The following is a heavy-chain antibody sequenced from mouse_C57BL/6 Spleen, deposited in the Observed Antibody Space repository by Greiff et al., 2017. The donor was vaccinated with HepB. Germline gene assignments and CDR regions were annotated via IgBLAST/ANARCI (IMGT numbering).Heavy chain of an antibody. CDR3: ARPDYDLYYFDY. J-gene: IGHJ2*01. CDR1: GYTFTSYW. V-gene: IGHV1-55*01. Sequence: VQLQQPGAELVKPGASVKMSCKASGYTFTSYWITWVKQRPGQGLEWIGDIYPGSGSTNYNEKFKSKATLTVDTSSSTAYMQLSSLTSEDSAVYYCARPDYDLYYFDYWGQGTTLTVSS. CDR2: IYPGSGST. D-gene: IGHD2-4*01.